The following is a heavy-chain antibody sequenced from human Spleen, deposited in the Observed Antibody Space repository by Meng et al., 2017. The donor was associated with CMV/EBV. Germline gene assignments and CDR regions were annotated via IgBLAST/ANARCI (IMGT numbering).Heavy chain of an antibody. V-gene: IGHV3-23*01. Sequence: SGVTFSSYAMSWVRQAPGKGLEWVSAISGSGGSTYYADSVKGRFTISRDNSKNTLYLQMNSLRAEDTAVYYCAKSGGVGATTRDFDYWGQGTLVTVSS. CDR1: GVTFSSYA. D-gene: IGHD1-26*01. CDR3: AKSGGVGATTRDFDY. CDR2: ISGSGGST. J-gene: IGHJ4*02.